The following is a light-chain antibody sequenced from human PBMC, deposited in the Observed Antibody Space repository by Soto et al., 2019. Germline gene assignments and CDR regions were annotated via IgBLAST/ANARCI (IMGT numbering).Light chain of an antibody. CDR3: CPYAASYV. Sequence: QSVLTQPASVSGSPGQSITISCTGTSSDVGSYNLVSWYQQHPGKAPKLMIYEGSKRPSGVSNRFSGSKSGNTASLTISGLQAEDEADYYCCPYAASYVFGTGTKVTVL. V-gene: IGLV2-23*01. CDR1: SSDVGSYNL. J-gene: IGLJ1*01. CDR2: EGS.